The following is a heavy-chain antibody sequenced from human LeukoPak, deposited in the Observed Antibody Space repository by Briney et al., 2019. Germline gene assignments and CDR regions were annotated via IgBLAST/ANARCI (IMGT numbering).Heavy chain of an antibody. Sequence: SETLSLTCAVYGGSFSGYYWSWIRQPPGKGLECIGEINHSGSTNYNPSLKSRVTISVDTSKNQFSLKLSSVTAADTAVYYCARRQTIVGATRCAFDIWGQGTMVTVSS. D-gene: IGHD1-26*01. J-gene: IGHJ3*02. V-gene: IGHV4-34*01. CDR1: GGSFSGYY. CDR3: ARRQTIVGATRCAFDI. CDR2: INHSGST.